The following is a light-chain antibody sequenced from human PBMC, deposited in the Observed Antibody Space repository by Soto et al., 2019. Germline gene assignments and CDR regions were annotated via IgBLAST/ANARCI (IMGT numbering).Light chain of an antibody. CDR1: QSVTSTY. J-gene: IGKJ3*01. CDR2: DAS. CDR3: QQYGNSPAT. V-gene: IGKV3-20*01. Sequence: PGARATLSCMASQSVTSTYLAWYQRKPGQAPRLLIYDASSRATGIPDRFSGSGSGTDFTLTITRLEPEDFAVYYCQQYGNSPATFGPGTKVDIK.